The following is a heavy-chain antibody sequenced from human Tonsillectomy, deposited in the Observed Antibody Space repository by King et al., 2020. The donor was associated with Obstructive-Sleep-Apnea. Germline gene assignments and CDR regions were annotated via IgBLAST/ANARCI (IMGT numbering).Heavy chain of an antibody. CDR2: IYPGDSDT. CDR3: ARREDYYDSSGYKGGGDY. J-gene: IGHJ4*02. D-gene: IGHD3-22*01. V-gene: IGHV5-51*01. CDR1: GYRFTSYW. Sequence: QLVQSGAEVKKPGESLKISCKGSGYRFTSYWIGWVRQMPGKGLEWMGIIYPGDSDTRYSPSFQGPVTISADKSISTAHLQCSSLKASDTAMYYCARREDYYDSSGYKGGGDYWGQGTLVTVSS.